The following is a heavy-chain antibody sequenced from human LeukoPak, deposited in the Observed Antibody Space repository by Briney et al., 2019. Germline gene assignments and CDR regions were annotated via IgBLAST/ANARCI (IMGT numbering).Heavy chain of an antibody. Sequence: PSETLSLTCTVSGGSISSYHWSWFRQAPGKGLEWIGYIYDSGSTNFNPSLKGRVTISVDTSKNQFSLKLSSVTAADTAVYHCAGRDANVNIVPTLFPFDYWGQGTLVTVSS. CDR2: IYDSGST. CDR1: GGSISSYH. V-gene: IGHV4-59*01. CDR3: AGRDANVNIVPTLFPFDY. D-gene: IGHD5-12*01. J-gene: IGHJ4*02.